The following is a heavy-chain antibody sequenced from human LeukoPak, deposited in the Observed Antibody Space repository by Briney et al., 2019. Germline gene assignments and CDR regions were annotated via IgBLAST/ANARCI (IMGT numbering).Heavy chain of an antibody. CDR2: IYHSGST. CDR3: ARDLGAGDFDY. V-gene: IGHV4-38-2*02. D-gene: IGHD3-10*01. J-gene: IGHJ4*02. CDR1: GYSISSGYY. Sequence: SETLSLTCTVSGYSISSGYYWGWIRQPPGKGPEWIGSIYHSGSTYYNPSLKSRVTISVDTSKNQFSLKLSSVTAADTAVYYCARDLGAGDFDYWGQGTLVTVSS.